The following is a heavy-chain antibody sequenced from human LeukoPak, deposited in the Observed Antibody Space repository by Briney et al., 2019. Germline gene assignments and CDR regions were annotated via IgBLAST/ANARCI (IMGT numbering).Heavy chain of an antibody. CDR3: AKNRPFGRWLQQIDY. J-gene: IGHJ4*02. CDR2: ISYDGSNK. CDR1: GFTFSSYG. Sequence: GGSLRLSCAASGFTFSSYGMHWVHQAPGKGLEWVAVISYDGSNKYYADSVKGRFTISRDNSKNTLYLQMNSLRAEDTAVYYCAKNRPFGRWLQQIDYWGQGTLVTVSS. D-gene: IGHD5-24*01. V-gene: IGHV3-30*18.